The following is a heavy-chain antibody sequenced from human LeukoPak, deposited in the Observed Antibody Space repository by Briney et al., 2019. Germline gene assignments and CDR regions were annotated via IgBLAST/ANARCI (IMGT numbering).Heavy chain of an antibody. V-gene: IGHV4-4*02. CDR2: INHSGST. Sequence: PSETLSLTCAVSGGSISSSNWWSWVRQPPGKGLEWIGEINHSGSTNYNPSLKSRVTISVDTSKNQFSLKLSSVTAADTAVYYCARHLVRVRGVITLRYYYYMDVWGKGTTVTISS. CDR1: GGSISSSNW. J-gene: IGHJ6*03. D-gene: IGHD3-10*01. CDR3: ARHLVRVRGVITLRYYYYMDV.